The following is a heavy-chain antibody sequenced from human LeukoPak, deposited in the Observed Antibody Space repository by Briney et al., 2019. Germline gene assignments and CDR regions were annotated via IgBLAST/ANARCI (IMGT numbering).Heavy chain of an antibody. CDR2: ISSSGSTI. CDR1: GFTFSSYE. J-gene: IGHJ4*02. D-gene: IGHD2-21*01. V-gene: IGHV3-48*03. CDR3: ARACGGDCFDY. Sequence: PGGSLRLSCAASGFTFSSYEMNWVRQAPGKGLEWISYISSSGSTIYYADSVKGRFTISRDNAKNSLYLQMNSLRAEDTAVYYCARACGGDCFDYWGQGTLVTVSS.